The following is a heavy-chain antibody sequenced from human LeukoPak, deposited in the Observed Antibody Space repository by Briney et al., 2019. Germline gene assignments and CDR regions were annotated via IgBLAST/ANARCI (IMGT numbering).Heavy chain of an antibody. CDR1: GGTFSSYA. CDR3: AREVIPAAIPGYMDV. V-gene: IGHV1-69*13. D-gene: IGHD2-2*02. Sequence: SVKVSCKASGGTFSSYAISWVRQAPGQGLEWMGGFIPIFGTANYAQKFQGRVTITADESTSTAYMELSSLRSEDTAVYYCAREVIPAAIPGYMDVWGKGTTVTVSS. J-gene: IGHJ6*03. CDR2: FIPIFGTA.